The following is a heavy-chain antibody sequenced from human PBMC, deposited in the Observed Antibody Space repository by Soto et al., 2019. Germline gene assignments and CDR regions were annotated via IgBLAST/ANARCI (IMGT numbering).Heavy chain of an antibody. CDR2: ISGSGGDT. D-gene: IGHD2-15*01. V-gene: IGHV3-23*01. CDR3: AYSCGYGVCGVYDI. J-gene: IGHJ3*02. CDR1: GFTFSTYA. Sequence: GGSLRLSCAASGFTFSTYAMSWVRQAPGKGLEWVSAISGSGGDTYYADSVKGRLTISRDNPKNVLYLQMNGLRTEDTALYYCAYSCGYGVCGVYDIWGQGAMVTVSS.